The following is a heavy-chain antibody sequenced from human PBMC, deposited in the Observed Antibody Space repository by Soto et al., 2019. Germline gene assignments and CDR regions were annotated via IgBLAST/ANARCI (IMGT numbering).Heavy chain of an antibody. D-gene: IGHD2-15*01. Sequence: SETLSLTCTVSGGSISSGGYYWSWIRQHPGKDLEWIGYIYYSGSTYYNPSLKSRVTISVDTSKNQFSLKLSSVTAADTAVYYCARVSQFRDIGPGGFGYYYGMDVWGQGTTVTVSS. CDR2: IYYSGST. J-gene: IGHJ6*02. V-gene: IGHV4-31*03. CDR3: ARVSQFRDIGPGGFGYYYGMDV. CDR1: GGSISSGGYY.